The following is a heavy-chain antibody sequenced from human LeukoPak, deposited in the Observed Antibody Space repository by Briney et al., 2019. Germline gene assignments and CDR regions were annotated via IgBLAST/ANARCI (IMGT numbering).Heavy chain of an antibody. Sequence: GESLKISCKVSGYSFSTYWIGWVRQMPGKALEWMGIIYPGDSDTRYSPSFQGQVTISADKSISTAYLQWSSLKASDTAMYYCARVYYYGSSGPSPFDYWGQGTLVTVSS. CDR3: ARVYYYGSSGPSPFDY. V-gene: IGHV5-51*01. CDR2: IYPGDSDT. CDR1: GYSFSTYW. D-gene: IGHD3-22*01. J-gene: IGHJ4*02.